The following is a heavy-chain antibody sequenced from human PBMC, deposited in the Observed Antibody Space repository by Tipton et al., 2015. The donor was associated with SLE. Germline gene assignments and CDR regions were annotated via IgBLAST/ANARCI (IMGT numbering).Heavy chain of an antibody. CDR3: AIYGDYVGGWFDP. Sequence: SLRLSCAVSGLTVSSNYMSWVRQAPGKGLEWVSLMYGDDRTSYGDSMKGRFTISRDNSKNTVYLQMNSLRAEDTAVYYCAIYGDYVGGWFDPWGQGTPVTVSS. D-gene: IGHD4-17*01. V-gene: IGHV3-66*02. CDR1: GLTVSSNY. J-gene: IGHJ5*02. CDR2: MYGDDRT.